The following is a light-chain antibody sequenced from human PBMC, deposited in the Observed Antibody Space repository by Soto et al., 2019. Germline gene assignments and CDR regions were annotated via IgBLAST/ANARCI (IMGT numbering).Light chain of an antibody. CDR3: QQYSSSRT. V-gene: IGKV3-20*01. CDR1: QSLRTNS. Sequence: EMVLTHSPGTLSLSLGERATLSGRASQSLRTNSLAWYQQKPGQAPRLLISGVYSRAAGIPDRFSGSGSGADFTLTISSLETEDFAVYYCQQYSSSRTFGQGTKVDI. J-gene: IGKJ1*01. CDR2: GVY.